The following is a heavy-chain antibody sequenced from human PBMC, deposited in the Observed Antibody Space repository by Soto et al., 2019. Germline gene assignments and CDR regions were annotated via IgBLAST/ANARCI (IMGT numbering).Heavy chain of an antibody. V-gene: IGHV6-1*01. J-gene: IGHJ4*02. D-gene: IGHD6-19*01. CDR3: TRATAYSSGWPSEY. CDR2: TYYRSKWYN. CDR1: GDSVSSNSAA. Sequence: SQTLSLTCGISGDSVSSNSAAWNWVRQSPSRGLEWLGRTYYRSKWYNDYAVSVKSRITINPDTSKNQFSLQLSSVTPEDTAVYYCTRATAYSSGWPSEYWGQRTLVTSSS.